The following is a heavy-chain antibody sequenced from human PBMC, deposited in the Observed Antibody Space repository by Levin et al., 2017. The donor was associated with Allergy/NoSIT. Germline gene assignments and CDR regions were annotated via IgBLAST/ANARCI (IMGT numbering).Heavy chain of an antibody. CDR3: AKAAGHREYQLHNNWFDP. D-gene: IGHD2-2*01. CDR1: GFTFDDYA. J-gene: IGHJ5*02. V-gene: IGHV3-9*01. CDR2: ISWNSGSI. Sequence: GGSLRLSCAASGFTFDDYAMHWVRQAPGKGLEWVSGISWNSGSIGYADSVKGRFTISRDNAKNSLYLQMNSLRAEDTALYYCAKAAGHREYQLHNNWFDPWGQGTLVTVSS.